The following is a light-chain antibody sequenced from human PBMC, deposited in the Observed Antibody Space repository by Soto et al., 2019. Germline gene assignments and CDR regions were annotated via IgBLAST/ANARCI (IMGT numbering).Light chain of an antibody. CDR2: NND. V-gene: IGLV1-47*01. CDR1: TSNVGKNF. Sequence: QSVLTQPPSASGTPGQSVTISCSGDTSNVGKNFVCWYQKFPQTAPKLLIYNNDQRPSGVPDRFSGSRSGTSASLAISGLRSEDEADYYCAAWDDSLSHPVFGGGTKVTVL. J-gene: IGLJ2*01. CDR3: AAWDDSLSHPV.